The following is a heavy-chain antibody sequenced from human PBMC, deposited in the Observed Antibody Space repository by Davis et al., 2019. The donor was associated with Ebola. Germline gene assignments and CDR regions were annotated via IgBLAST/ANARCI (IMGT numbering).Heavy chain of an antibody. CDR1: GGTFNSFA. CDR3: AFPGGGLGYDFGYFYAMGV. D-gene: IGHD5-12*01. V-gene: IGHV1-69*13. Sequence: SVKVSCKASGGTFNSFAISWVRQAPGQGLEWMGGIIPLFRTPHYAQKFQGRLTITADESTTTAYMELSSLRSEDTAVYYCAFPGGGLGYDFGYFYAMGVWGQGTTVTVSS. J-gene: IGHJ6*02. CDR2: IIPLFRTP.